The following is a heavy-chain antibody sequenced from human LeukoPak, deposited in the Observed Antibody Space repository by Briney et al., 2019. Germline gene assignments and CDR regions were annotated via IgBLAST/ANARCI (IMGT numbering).Heavy chain of an antibody. CDR2: IKGDETAK. CDR1: GFTFSTYW. D-gene: IGHD3-10*01. V-gene: IGHV3-7*01. Sequence: PGGSLRLSCAASGFTFSTYWMAWVRQAPGKGLEWVANIKGDETAKHQADSVKGRFTISRDNAQNSVYLQMSSLRGDDTAVYYCARDVGGGLDYWGQGTLVTVSS. J-gene: IGHJ4*02. CDR3: ARDVGGGLDY.